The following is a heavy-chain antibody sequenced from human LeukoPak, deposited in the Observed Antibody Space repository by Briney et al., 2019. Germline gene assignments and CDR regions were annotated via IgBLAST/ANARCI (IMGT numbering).Heavy chain of an antibody. CDR1: GYTFTNYD. J-gene: IGHJ4*02. CDR3: AKGRSTGYPYYFEY. V-gene: IGHV1-8*03. CDR2: MNPNSGST. D-gene: IGHD5-12*01. Sequence: EASVKVSCKASGYTFTNYDINWVRQATGQGLEWMGWMNPNSGSTGYAQKFQGRVTITRNTSISTAYMELSGLRSEDTAVYYCAKGRSTGYPYYFEYWGQGTLVTVSS.